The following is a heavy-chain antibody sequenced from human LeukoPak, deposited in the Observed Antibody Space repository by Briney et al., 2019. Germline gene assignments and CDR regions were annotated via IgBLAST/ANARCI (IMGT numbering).Heavy chain of an antibody. CDR3: ARDHSGQDY. J-gene: IGHJ4*02. CDR2: IYYSGST. V-gene: IGHV4-39*07. CDR1: GGSISSSSYY. Sequence: SETLSLTCTVSGGSISSSSYYWGWIRQPPGKGLEWIGSIYYSGSTYYNPSLKSRVTISVDTSKNQFSLKLSSVTAADTAVYYCARDHSGQDYWGQGTLVTVSS. D-gene: IGHD6-19*01.